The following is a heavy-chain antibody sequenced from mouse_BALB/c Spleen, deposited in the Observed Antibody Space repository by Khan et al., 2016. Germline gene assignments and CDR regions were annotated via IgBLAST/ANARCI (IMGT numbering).Heavy chain of an antibody. CDR2: ISDGGSYT. J-gene: IGHJ2*01. CDR1: GFTFSDYY. D-gene: IGHD2-14*01. V-gene: IGHV5-4*02. Sequence: EVELVESGGGLVKPGGSLKLSCAASGFTFSDYYMYWVRQTPEKRLEWVATISDGGSYTYYPDSVKGRFTISRDNAKNNLYLQMSSLKSEDTAMYYSARAGYRYNYFDYWGQGTTLTVSS. CDR3: ARAGYRYNYFDY.